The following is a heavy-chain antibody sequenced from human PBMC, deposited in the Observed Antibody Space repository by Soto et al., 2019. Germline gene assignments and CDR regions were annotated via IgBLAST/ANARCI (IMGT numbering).Heavy chain of an antibody. CDR2: IYYSGST. D-gene: IGHD6-19*01. CDR3: ARRYSSGWYGYAFDI. J-gene: IGHJ3*02. V-gene: IGHV4-39*01. CDR1: GGSISSSSYN. Sequence: SETLSLTCTVSGGSISSSSYNWGWIRQPPGKGLEWIGSIYYSGSTYYNPSLKSRVTISVDTSKNQFSLKLSSVTAADTAVYYCARRYSSGWYGYAFDIWGQGTMVTVSS.